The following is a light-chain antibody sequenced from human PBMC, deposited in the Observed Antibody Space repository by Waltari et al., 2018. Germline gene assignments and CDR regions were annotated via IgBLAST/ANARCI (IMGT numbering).Light chain of an antibody. CDR2: GTF. CDR1: QTIRPTY. V-gene: IGKV3-20*01. Sequence: EIVLTQSPGTLSLSPGEGATLSCRTSQTIRPTYFACYQQKPGQAPTLLIYGTFSRATGIPDRFTGSGSGTDCSLTISSLEPEDFATYYCQQYDISPLTFGGGTKVEIK. CDR3: QQYDISPLT. J-gene: IGKJ4*01.